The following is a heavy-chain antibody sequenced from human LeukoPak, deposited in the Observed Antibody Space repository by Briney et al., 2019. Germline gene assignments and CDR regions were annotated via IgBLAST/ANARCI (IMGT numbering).Heavy chain of an antibody. CDR3: ARDLRGDRGDDY. D-gene: IGHD3-16*01. CDR1: GGTFISYT. Sequence: ASVKVSCKASGGTFISYTISWVRQAPGQGLEWMGRIIPILGIANYAQKFQGRVTITADESTSTAYMELSSLRSEDTAVYYCARDLRGDRGDDYWGQGTLVTVSS. V-gene: IGHV1-69*04. CDR2: IIPILGIA. J-gene: IGHJ4*02.